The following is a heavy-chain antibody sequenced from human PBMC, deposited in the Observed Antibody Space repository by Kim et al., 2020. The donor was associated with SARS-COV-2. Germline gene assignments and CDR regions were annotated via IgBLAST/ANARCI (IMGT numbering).Heavy chain of an antibody. Sequence: GGSLRLSCAASGFTFSSYGMHWVRQAPGKGLEWVAVISYDGSNKYYADSVNGRFTISRDNSKNTLYLQMNSLRAEDTAVYYCAKNYGSEYYYYGMDVWGQGTTVTVSS. CDR3: AKNYGSEYYYYGMDV. CDR2: ISYDGSNK. J-gene: IGHJ6*02. CDR1: GFTFSSYG. V-gene: IGHV3-30*18. D-gene: IGHD3-10*01.